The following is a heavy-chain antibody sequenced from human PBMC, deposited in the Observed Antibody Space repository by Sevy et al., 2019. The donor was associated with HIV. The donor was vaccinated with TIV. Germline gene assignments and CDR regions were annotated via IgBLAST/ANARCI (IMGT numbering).Heavy chain of an antibody. D-gene: IGHD3-22*01. V-gene: IGHV4-59*01. CDR3: ARGYYDSCGYFSSFDP. J-gene: IGHJ5*02. CDR1: GGSISSYY. CDR2: IYYSGST. Sequence: SETLSLTCTVSGGSISSYYWSWIRQPPGKGLEWIGYIYYSGSTNYNPSLKSRVTISVDTSKNQFSLKLSSVTAADTAVYYCARGYYDSCGYFSSFDPWGHGTLVTVSS.